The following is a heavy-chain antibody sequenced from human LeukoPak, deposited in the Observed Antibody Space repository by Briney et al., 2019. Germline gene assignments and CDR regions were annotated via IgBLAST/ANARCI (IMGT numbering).Heavy chain of an antibody. Sequence: SETLSLTCTVSGGSISSSSYYWGWIRQPPGKGLEWIGSIYYSGSSYYNPSLKSRVTISVDTSKNQFSLKLSSVTAADTAVYYCARHNDYGSRIDYWGQGTLVTVSS. V-gene: IGHV4-39*01. D-gene: IGHD3-10*01. CDR3: ARHNDYGSRIDY. CDR1: GGSISSSSYY. CDR2: IYYSGSS. J-gene: IGHJ4*02.